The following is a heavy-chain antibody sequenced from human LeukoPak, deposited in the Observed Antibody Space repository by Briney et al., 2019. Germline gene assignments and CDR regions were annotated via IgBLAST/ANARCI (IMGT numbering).Heavy chain of an antibody. D-gene: IGHD6-13*01. CDR2: ISGSGGST. CDR3: ARDLFSSSWYVIVYYYGMDV. Sequence: PGGSLRLSCAASGFTFSSYAMSWVRQAPGKGLEWVSAISGSGGSTYYADSVKGRFTISRDNSKNTLYLQMNSLRAEDTAVYYCARDLFSSSWYVIVYYYGMDVWGQGTTVTVSS. J-gene: IGHJ6*02. V-gene: IGHV3-23*01. CDR1: GFTFSSYA.